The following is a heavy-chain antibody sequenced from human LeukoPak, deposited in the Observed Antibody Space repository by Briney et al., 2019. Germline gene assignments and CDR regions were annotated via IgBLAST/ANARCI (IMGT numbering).Heavy chain of an antibody. V-gene: IGHV1-2*02. Sequence: ASVKVSCKASGYTYTSYGISWVRQAPGQGLEWMGWINPNSGGTNYAQKFRGRVTMTRDTSISTAYMELSRLRSDDTAVYYCARERKWDIVVVPAAMSDYYGMDDWGQGTTVTVYS. J-gene: IGHJ6*02. CDR1: GYTYTSYG. CDR3: ARERKWDIVVVPAAMSDYYGMDD. D-gene: IGHD2-2*01. CDR2: INPNSGGT.